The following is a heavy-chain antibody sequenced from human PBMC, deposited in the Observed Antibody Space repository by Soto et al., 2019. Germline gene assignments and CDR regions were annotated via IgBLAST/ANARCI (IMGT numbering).Heavy chain of an antibody. CDR3: TRDGGGGDRSDY. J-gene: IGHJ4*02. CDR1: GFDFNYWN. V-gene: IGHV3-48*02. CDR2: ISSNSRTK. Sequence: EVQLVESGGGLVQPGGSLRLSCGASGFDFNYWNMNWIRQAPGRGLEWLSYISSNSRTKYYADSVRGRFTISRDNSKNSLYLQMDSLRDEDTAVYYCTRDGGGGDRSDYWGQGTLVTVSS. D-gene: IGHD2-21*02.